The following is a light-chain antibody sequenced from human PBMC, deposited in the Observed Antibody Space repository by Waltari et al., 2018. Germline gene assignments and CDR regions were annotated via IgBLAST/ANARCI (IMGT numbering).Light chain of an antibody. Sequence: QSALTQPASVSGSPGQSITISCAGTRSDIGAYNYVSCYHLHPGKAPKLIIYGVTNRPSGVSPRFSGSKSGNTASLTISGLQADDEADYYCSSYTRSSSLYVFGGGTTVTV. CDR1: RSDIGAYNY. CDR3: SSYTRSSSLYV. V-gene: IGLV2-14*01. J-gene: IGLJ1*01. CDR2: GVT.